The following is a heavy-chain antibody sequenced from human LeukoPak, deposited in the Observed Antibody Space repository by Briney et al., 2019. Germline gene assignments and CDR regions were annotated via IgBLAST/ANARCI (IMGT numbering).Heavy chain of an antibody. J-gene: IGHJ4*02. V-gene: IGHV3-74*01. Sequence: GGSLRLSCAASGFTFSNYWVHWVRQAPGKGLVWVSRINRDGSTTNYADSVKGRFTVSRDNTKNTLNLQMNSLRAEDTAVYYCARDKKSGESSEIDYWGQGTLVTVSS. CDR1: GFTFSNYW. D-gene: IGHD3-10*01. CDR2: INRDGSTT. CDR3: ARDKKSGESSEIDY.